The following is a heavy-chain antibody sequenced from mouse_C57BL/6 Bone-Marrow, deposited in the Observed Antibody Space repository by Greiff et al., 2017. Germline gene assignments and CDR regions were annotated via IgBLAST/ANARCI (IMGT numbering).Heavy chain of an antibody. J-gene: IGHJ4*01. CDR1: GFSLTSYG. V-gene: IGHV2-2*01. D-gene: IGHD1-2*01. CDR2: IWSGGST. CDR3: ARNSRRLRLGDY. Sequence: VNVVESGPGLVQPSQSLSITCTVSGFSLTSYGVHWVRQSPGKGLEWLGVIWSGGSTDYNAAFISRLSISKYNSKSQVFFKMSSLQADDTAIYYCARNSRRLRLGDYWGQGTSVTVSS.